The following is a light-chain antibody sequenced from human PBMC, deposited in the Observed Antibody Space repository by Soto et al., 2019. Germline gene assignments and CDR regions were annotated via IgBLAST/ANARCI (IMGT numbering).Light chain of an antibody. J-gene: IGKJ2*01. CDR2: AAS. Sequence: EIVLTQSPVTLSLSPGERATLSCRASRSFASSYLGWYQQKPGQPPRLLIYAASTRATGVPDRFSGSGSATDFTLTISRLEPEDSAVYYCHHYDASPPYTFGQGTKV. CDR1: RSFASSY. CDR3: HHYDASPPYT. V-gene: IGKV3-20*01.